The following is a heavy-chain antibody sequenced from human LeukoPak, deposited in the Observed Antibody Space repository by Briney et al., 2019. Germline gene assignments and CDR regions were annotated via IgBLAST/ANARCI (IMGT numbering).Heavy chain of an antibody. CDR2: IYTSGST. J-gene: IGHJ4*02. CDR3: ARHRIPVLSEAYDFWSGPFDY. D-gene: IGHD3-3*01. V-gene: IGHV4-61*02. CDR1: GGSISSGSYY. Sequence: PSQTLSLTCTVSGGSISSGSYYWSWIRQPAGKGLEWIGRIYTSGSTNYNPSLKSRVTISVDTSKNQFSLKLSSVTAADTAVYYCARHRIPVLSEAYDFWSGPFDYWGQGTLVTVSS.